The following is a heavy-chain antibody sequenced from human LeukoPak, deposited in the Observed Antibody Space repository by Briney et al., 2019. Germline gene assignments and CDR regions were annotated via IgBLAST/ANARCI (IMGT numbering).Heavy chain of an antibody. J-gene: IGHJ6*02. V-gene: IGHV3-53*01. CDR1: GFTVSSNY. Sequence: GGSLRFSCAASGFTVSSNYMSWVRQAPGKGLEWVSVIYSGGSTYYADSVKGRFTIPRDNSKNTLYLQMNSLRAEDTAVYYCARHGAAAGWGAYYYYGMDVWGQGTTVTVSS. CDR2: IYSGGST. CDR3: ARHGAAAGWGAYYYYGMDV. D-gene: IGHD6-13*01.